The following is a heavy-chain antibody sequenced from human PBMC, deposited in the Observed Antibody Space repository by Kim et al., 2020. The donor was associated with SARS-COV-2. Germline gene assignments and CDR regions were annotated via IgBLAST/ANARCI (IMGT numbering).Heavy chain of an antibody. V-gene: IGHV3-23*01. CDR2: VGGGGGGT. D-gene: IGHD4-4*01. Sequence: GGSLRLSCAASGFTFSDYAMSWVRQAPGKGLEWVSAVGGGGGGTNYAESVKGRFTISRDDSKNTLYLQMNSLRAEDTAVYYCAKDHLPCNSLWDAFDIWGQGTMVTVSS. CDR1: GFTFSDYA. CDR3: AKDHLPCNSLWDAFDI. J-gene: IGHJ3*02.